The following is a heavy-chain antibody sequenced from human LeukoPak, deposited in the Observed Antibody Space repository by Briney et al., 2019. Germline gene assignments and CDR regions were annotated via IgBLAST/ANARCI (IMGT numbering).Heavy chain of an antibody. CDR3: ARDESSKGITR. J-gene: IGHJ4*02. CDR2: IIPILGIA. Sequence: ASVKVSCKASGGTFSSYAISWVRQAPGQGLEWMGRIIPILGIANYAQKFQGRVTITADKSTSTAYMELSSLRSEDTAVYYCARDESSKGITRWGQGTLVTVSS. D-gene: IGHD3-10*01. CDR1: GGTFSSYA. V-gene: IGHV1-69*04.